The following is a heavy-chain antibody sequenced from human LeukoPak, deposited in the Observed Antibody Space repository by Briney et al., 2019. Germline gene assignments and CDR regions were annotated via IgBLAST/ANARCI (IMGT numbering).Heavy chain of an antibody. D-gene: IGHD1-1*01. J-gene: IGHJ6*02. Sequence: GRSLRLSCAASGFTFSTYFMHWVRQAPGKGLEWVAVISYDGSNKYYADSVKGRFTISRDNSKNTLYLQMNSLRAEDTAVYYCARDRRLNWNYDYYYGMDVWGQGTTVTVSS. CDR3: ARDRRLNWNYDYYYGMDV. V-gene: IGHV3-30-3*01. CDR1: GFTFSTYF. CDR2: ISYDGSNK.